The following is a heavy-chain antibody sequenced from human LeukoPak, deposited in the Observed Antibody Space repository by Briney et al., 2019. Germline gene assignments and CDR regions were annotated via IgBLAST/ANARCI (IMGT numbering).Heavy chain of an antibody. CDR1: GFTHSNYW. CDR3: ARDVAY. V-gene: IGHV3-7*05. D-gene: IGHD5-12*01. Sequence: GGSQRLSCAASGFTHSNYWMNWVRQAPGKGLEWVANIKQDGSEKNYVDSVKGRFTISRDNAKNSLYLQMNSLRAEDTAVYYCARDVAYWGRGTLVTVSS. J-gene: IGHJ4*02. CDR2: IKQDGSEK.